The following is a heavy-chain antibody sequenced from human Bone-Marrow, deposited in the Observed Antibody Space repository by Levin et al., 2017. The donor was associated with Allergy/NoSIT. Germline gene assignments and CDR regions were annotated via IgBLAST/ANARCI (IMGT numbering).Heavy chain of an antibody. J-gene: IGHJ4*02. CDR1: GGSISSTHYF. V-gene: IGHV4-39*01. D-gene: IGHD3-10*01. Sequence: SETMSLTCTVSGGSISSTHYFWGWIRQPPGKGLEWIGSVYNSGSTYDNPSLKSRVTISVDTSKNQFSLNMSSVTAADTAVYYCARHDALNYYGSGSYFDYWGQGSLVTVSS. CDR3: ARHDALNYYGSGSYFDY. CDR2: VYNSGST.